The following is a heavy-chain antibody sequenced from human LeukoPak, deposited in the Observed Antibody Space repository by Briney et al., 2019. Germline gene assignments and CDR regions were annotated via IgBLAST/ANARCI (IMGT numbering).Heavy chain of an antibody. CDR3: ARTTPWNDRSAAYFDY. D-gene: IGHD1-1*01. Sequence: KPSGTLSLTCTVSGGSVSSGSYYWSWIRQPPGKGLEWIGYIYYSGSTNYNPSLKSRVTISVDTSKNQFSLKLSSVTAADTAVYYCARTTPWNDRSAAYFDYWGQGTLVTVSS. J-gene: IGHJ4*02. CDR1: GGSVSSGSYY. CDR2: IYYSGST. V-gene: IGHV4-61*01.